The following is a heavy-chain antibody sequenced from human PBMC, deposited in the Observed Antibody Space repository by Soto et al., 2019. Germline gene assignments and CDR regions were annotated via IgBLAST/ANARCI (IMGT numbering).Heavy chain of an antibody. V-gene: IGHV3-7*01. CDR1: GLTFSNYW. CDR3: SRDVVVGAKALNY. D-gene: IGHD2-15*01. CDR2: IKEDGSEK. Sequence: PVGSLRLSCAASGLTFSNYWMTWVRQAPGKGLEWVANIKEDGSEKHYVDSVKGRFTISRDNAKNSLYLQMNSLRVEDTAVYFCSRDVVVGAKALNYWGQGALVTVSS. J-gene: IGHJ4*02.